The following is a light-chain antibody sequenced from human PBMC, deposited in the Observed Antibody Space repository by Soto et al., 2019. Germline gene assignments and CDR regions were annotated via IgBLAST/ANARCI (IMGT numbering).Light chain of an antibody. V-gene: IGLV2-14*01. J-gene: IGLJ2*01. CDR3: NSYTTSTTLV. Sequence: QSVLTQPASVSGSPGQSITISCTGTSSDVGNYNYVSWYQQHPGKAPKLMIYEVSNRPSGVSDRFSGSKSGNTASLTISGLQAEDEADYYCNSYTTSTTLVFGGGTMVTVL. CDR1: SSDVGNYNY. CDR2: EVS.